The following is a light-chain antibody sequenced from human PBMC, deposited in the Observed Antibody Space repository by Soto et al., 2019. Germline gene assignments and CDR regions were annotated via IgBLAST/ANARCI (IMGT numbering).Light chain of an antibody. V-gene: IGLV2-14*01. J-gene: IGLJ3*02. CDR2: EVS. Sequence: QSALTQPASVSGSPGQSITISCTGTSSDVGGYNYVSWYQQHPGKAPKLMIYEVSNRPSGVSNRFSGSKSGNTASLTTSGLQAEDEADYYCSSYTSSSFWVFGGGTKVTVL. CDR3: SSYTSSSFWV. CDR1: SSDVGGYNY.